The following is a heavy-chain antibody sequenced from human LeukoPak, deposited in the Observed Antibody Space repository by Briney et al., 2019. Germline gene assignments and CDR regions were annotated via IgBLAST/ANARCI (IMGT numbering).Heavy chain of an antibody. D-gene: IGHD3-10*01. CDR3: ARDEYYYGSGNTPPGY. CDR2: ISAYNGNT. CDR1: GYTFTSYG. Sequence: EASVKVSCKASGYTFTSYGISWVRQAPGQGLEWMGWISAYNGNTNYAQKLQGRVTMTTDTSTSTAYMELRSLRSDDTAVYYCARDEYYYGSGNTPPGYWGQGTLVTVSS. J-gene: IGHJ4*02. V-gene: IGHV1-18*04.